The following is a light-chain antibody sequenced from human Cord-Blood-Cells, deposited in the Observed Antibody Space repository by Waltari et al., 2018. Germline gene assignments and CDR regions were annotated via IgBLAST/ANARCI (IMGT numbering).Light chain of an antibody. CDR3: QQSYRTPPWT. CDR2: AAS. Sequence: DIQMTQSPSLLSASVGYRVTNICRASQSLSSYLNWYQQKPGKAPKLLIYAASSLQSGVTSRFSGSVSGTDFTLTISSLQPEDFATYYCQQSYRTPPWTFGQGTKVEIK. J-gene: IGKJ1*01. V-gene: IGKV1-39*01. CDR1: QSLSSY.